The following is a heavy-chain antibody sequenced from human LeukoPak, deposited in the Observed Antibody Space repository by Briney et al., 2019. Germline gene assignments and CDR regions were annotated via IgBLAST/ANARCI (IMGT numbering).Heavy chain of an antibody. D-gene: IGHD2-8*01. Sequence: GGSLRLSCAASGFSFSIYSMNWVRQAPGKGLEWVSSISGSSSYTYYADSVKGRFTISRDNAKNSPYLQTNSLRAEDTAVYYCARGDRLGYCTNGVCYPTDYWGQGTLDTVSS. CDR3: ARGDRLGYCTNGVCYPTDY. J-gene: IGHJ4*02. V-gene: IGHV3-21*01. CDR2: ISGSSSYT. CDR1: GFSFSIYS.